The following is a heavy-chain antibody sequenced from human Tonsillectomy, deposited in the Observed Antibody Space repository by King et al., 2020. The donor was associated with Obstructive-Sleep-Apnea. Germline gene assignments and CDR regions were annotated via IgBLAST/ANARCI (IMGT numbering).Heavy chain of an antibody. J-gene: IGHJ6*02. CDR3: SSSFLALKGDYYGVDV. V-gene: IGHV3-49*03. Sequence: QLVQSGGGLVQPGRSLTLSCSSSGFTFGDYALSWFRQAPGKGLEWVGVIRSRAYVGTIQYAASVKGRFIISRDDSKNIVHLQMNSLETDDTAVYYCSSSFLALKGDYYGVDVWGQGTTVTVSS. CDR1: GFTFGDYA. D-gene: IGHD2/OR15-2a*01. CDR2: IRSRAYVGTI.